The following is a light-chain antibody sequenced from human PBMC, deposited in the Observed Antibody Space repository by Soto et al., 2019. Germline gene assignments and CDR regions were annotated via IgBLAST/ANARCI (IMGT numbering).Light chain of an antibody. V-gene: IGLV2-8*01. J-gene: IGLJ2*01. CDR2: EVS. CDR1: SSDVGGYKY. CDR3: SSYVAGNNLV. Sequence: QSALTQPPSASGSPGQSVTISCTGTSSDVGGYKYVSWYQHHPGKAPKLMIYEVSKRPSGVPDRFSGSKSGDTASLTVSGLQTEDEADYYCSSYVAGNNLVFGGGTKVTVL.